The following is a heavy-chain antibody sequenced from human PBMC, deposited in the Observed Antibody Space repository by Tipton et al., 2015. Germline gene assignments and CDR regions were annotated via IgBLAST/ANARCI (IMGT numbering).Heavy chain of an antibody. CDR3: VRGPYGITAAGSVIYYSPMGV. Sequence: SLRLSCAASGFSFGDHYMEWVRQAPGKGLEWVGRSRNKVNNYSTKYAASVKDRFTISRYDSKNSLYLQINSLKTEDTAVYYCVRGPYGITAAGSVIYYSPMGVWGQGTTVTVSS. CDR2: SRNKVNNYST. CDR1: GFSFGDHY. J-gene: IGHJ6*02. D-gene: IGHD6-13*01. V-gene: IGHV3-72*01.